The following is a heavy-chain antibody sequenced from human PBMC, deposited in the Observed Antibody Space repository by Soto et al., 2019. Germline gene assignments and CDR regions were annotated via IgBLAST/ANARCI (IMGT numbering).Heavy chain of an antibody. J-gene: IGHJ6*02. CDR1: GGTFSSYT. Sequence: ASVKVSCKASGGTFSSYTISWVRQAPGQGLEWMGRIIPILGIANYAQKFQGRVTITRDTSASTAYMELSSLRSEDTAVYYCARVGSYDILTGYYRYYYYYYGMDVWGQGTTVTVSS. CDR3: ARVGSYDILTGYYRYYYYYYGMDV. CDR2: IIPILGIA. D-gene: IGHD3-9*01. V-gene: IGHV1-69*02.